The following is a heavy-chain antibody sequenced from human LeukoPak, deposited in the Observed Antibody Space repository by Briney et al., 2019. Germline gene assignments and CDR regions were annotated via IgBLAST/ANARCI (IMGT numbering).Heavy chain of an antibody. V-gene: IGHV3-21*04. CDR3: RAGGYSHPYDY. CDR2: ITSSSTYI. J-gene: IGHJ4*02. D-gene: IGHD4-23*01. CDR1: GFTFSSYN. Sequence: PGGSLRLSCAASGFTFSSYNMNWVRQAPGKGLEWVSSITSSSTYIYYADSVRGRFTISRDNAKNSLYLQMNSLRAEDTAVYARRAGGYSHPYDYWGQGILVTVSS.